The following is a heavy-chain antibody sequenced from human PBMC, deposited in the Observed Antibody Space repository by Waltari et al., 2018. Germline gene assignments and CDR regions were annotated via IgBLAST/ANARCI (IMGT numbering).Heavy chain of an antibody. CDR3: TRVEYYDSSGYYVGAFDI. Sequence: QVQLQESGPGLVKPSETLSLTCTVSGYSISSDYSWGWTRRPPGKGLEWIGTISHSGPTHYNPSFKSRVTISVDTSKNQFSLKLNSVTAADTAVYYCTRVEYYDSSGYYVGAFDIWGQGTTVTVSS. V-gene: IGHV4-38-2*02. CDR2: ISHSGPT. D-gene: IGHD3-22*01. J-gene: IGHJ3*02. CDR1: GYSISSDYS.